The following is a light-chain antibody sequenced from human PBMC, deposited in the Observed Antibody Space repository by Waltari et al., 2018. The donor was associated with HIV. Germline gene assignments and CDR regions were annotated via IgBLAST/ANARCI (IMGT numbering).Light chain of an antibody. CDR2: TNN. J-gene: IGLJ2*01. V-gene: IGLV1-44*01. Sequence: QSVLTQPPSASGTPGQRVTISCSGSSSNLGTNTVNWYQQLPGTAPKLLIYTNNQRPSGVPARFSGSKSGTSASLAISGLQSEDEADYYCAAWDDSLNGVVFGGGTKLTVL. CDR1: SSNLGTNT. CDR3: AAWDDSLNGVV.